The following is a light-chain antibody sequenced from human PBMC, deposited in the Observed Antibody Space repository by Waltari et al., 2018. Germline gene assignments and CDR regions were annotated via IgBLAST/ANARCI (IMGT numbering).Light chain of an antibody. CDR1: QDITSF. J-gene: IGKJ4*01. CDR2: AAS. V-gene: IGKV1-9*01. Sequence: DIQLTQSPSFLSASVGDRVTITCRASQDITSFLAWYQQKPGKAPKLLIFAASTLQGGVPSRFSGSGSGTEFTLTISSLLPEDFATYYCQQLKNSPLTFGGGTKVEIE. CDR3: QQLKNSPLT.